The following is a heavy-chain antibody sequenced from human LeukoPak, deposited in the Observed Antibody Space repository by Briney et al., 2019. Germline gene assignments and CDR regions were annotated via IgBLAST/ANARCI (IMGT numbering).Heavy chain of an antibody. CDR2: INPNSGGT. CDR1: GYTFTGYY. V-gene: IGHV1-2*02. CDR3: ARVSGPKTGVGDFDY. D-gene: IGHD7-27*01. Sequence: ASVKVSCKASGYTFTGYYMHWVRQAPGQGLEWMGWINPNSGGTNYAQKFQGRVTMTRDTSISTAYMELSRLRSDDTAVYYCARVSGPKTGVGDFDYWGQGTLVTVSS. J-gene: IGHJ4*02.